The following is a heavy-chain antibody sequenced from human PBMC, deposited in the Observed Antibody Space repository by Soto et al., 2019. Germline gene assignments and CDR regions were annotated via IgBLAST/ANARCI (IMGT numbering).Heavy chain of an antibody. CDR2: IYRGGDT. CDR3: ARDHLEIDNRDRDPYDAFDV. D-gene: IGHD1-1*01. J-gene: IGHJ3*01. CDR1: GESIDSGVYS. Sequence: QLQLQESGSGLVEPSQTLSLTCTVSGESIDSGVYSWNWIRQSPGKGLEWLGNIYRGGDTHYNPSLKSRVTISIDSSKNQFSLKMNSVTAADTAVYYCARDHLEIDNRDRDPYDAFDVWGQGTMVAVSS. V-gene: IGHV4-30-2*06.